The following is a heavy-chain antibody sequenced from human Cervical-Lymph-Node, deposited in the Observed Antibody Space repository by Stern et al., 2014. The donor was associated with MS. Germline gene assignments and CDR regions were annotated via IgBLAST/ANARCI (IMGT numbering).Heavy chain of an antibody. CDR3: ALDSSGWFGVDS. CDR1: EFTFRTYW. CDR2: INNDGSP. D-gene: IGHD6-19*01. Sequence: EVQLVESGGGLVQPGGSLRLSCAASEFTFRTYWMHWVRQVPGKGLGWVSRINNDGSPSYADSVKGRFTISRDNAKNTLYLEMNSLRAEDTAVYYCALDSSGWFGVDSWGQGTLVTVSS. J-gene: IGHJ4*02. V-gene: IGHV3-74*02.